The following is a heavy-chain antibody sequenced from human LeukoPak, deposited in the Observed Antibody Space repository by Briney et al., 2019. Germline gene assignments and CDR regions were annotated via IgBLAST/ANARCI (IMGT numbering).Heavy chain of an antibody. CDR1: GFTFSSYD. Sequence: GGSLRLSCAASGFTFSSYDMHWVRQATGKGLEWVSAIGTAGDTYYPGSVKGRFTISRENAKNSLCLQMNSLRAGDTAVYYCARGVWMGYGDPYYFDYWGQGTLVTVSS. CDR2: IGTAGDT. V-gene: IGHV3-13*01. D-gene: IGHD4-17*01. J-gene: IGHJ4*02. CDR3: ARGVWMGYGDPYYFDY.